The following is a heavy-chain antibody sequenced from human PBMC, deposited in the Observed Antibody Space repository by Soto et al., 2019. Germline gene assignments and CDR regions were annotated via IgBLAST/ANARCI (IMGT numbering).Heavy chain of an antibody. CDR2: IWYDGSET. CDR3: ATFLAVAGTHH. Sequence: QVQLVESGGGVVQPGKSLRLSCAASGFSFSESGMEWVRQAPGKGLEWVAAIWYDGSETYYGDSVKDRFTISRDNSKNTLYLQMSGLRAEDTAVYYCATFLAVAGTHHWGQGTLVTVSS. CDR1: GFSFSESG. D-gene: IGHD6-19*01. J-gene: IGHJ1*01. V-gene: IGHV3-33*01.